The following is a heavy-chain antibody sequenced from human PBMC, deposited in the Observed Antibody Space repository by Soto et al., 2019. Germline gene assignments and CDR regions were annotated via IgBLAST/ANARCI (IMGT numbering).Heavy chain of an antibody. V-gene: IGHV1-46*01. CDR3: ARDSGDYPIDYYYYGMDV. Sequence: ASVKVSCKASGYTFTSYYMHWVRQAPGQGLEWMGIINPNNGSTSHAQKLQGRVTMTTDTSTSTAYMELRSLRSDDTAVYYCARDSGDYPIDYYYYGMDVWGQGTTVTVSS. D-gene: IGHD4-17*01. CDR2: INPNNGST. J-gene: IGHJ6*02. CDR1: GYTFTSYY.